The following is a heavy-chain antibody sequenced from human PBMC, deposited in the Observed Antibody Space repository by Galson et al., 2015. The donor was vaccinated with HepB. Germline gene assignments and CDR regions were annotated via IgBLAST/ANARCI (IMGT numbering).Heavy chain of an antibody. J-gene: IGHJ5*02. CDR1: AYVFTDFG. D-gene: IGHD3-10*01. Sequence: SVKVSCKASAYVFTDFGINWVRQAPGQGPEWMGWINTNTGSPTYAQDFTGRFVFSLDTSVTTAYLQISSLKTEDTAVYYCARSPYYDLGMYYNAWFDPWGQGTLVTVSS. CDR3: ARSPYYDLGMYYNAWFDP. V-gene: IGHV7-4-1*02. CDR2: INTNTGSP.